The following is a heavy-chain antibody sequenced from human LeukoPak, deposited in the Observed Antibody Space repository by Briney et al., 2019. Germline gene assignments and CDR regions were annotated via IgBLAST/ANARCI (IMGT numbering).Heavy chain of an antibody. D-gene: IGHD3-22*01. V-gene: IGHV3-15*07. Sequence: GGSLRLSCAASGFTFSNAWMNWVRQAPGKGLEWVGRIKSKTDGGTTDYAAPVKGRFTISRDDSKNTLYLQMNSLRTEDTAVYYCTTDPVYYDSSGYEGVNYWGQGTLVTVSS. CDR1: GFTFSNAW. CDR2: IKSKTDGGTT. CDR3: TTDPVYYDSSGYEGVNY. J-gene: IGHJ4*02.